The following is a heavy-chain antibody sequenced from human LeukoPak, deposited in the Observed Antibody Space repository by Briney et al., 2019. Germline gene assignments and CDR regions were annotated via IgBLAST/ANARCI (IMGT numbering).Heavy chain of an antibody. CDR2: IRYDGSNK. V-gene: IGHV3-30*02. D-gene: IGHD3-9*01. CDR1: GFTFSSYG. CDR3: AKDMYYDILTGNTGDY. J-gene: IGHJ4*02. Sequence: GGSLRLSCAASGFTFSSYGMHWVRQAPGKGLEWVAFIRYDGSNKYYADSVKGRFTISRDNSKNTLYLQMNSLRAEDTAVYYCAKDMYYDILTGNTGDYWGQGTLATVSS.